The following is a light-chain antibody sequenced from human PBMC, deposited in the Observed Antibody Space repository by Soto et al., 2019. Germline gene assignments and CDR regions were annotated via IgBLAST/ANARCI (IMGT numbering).Light chain of an antibody. CDR3: QQSYSRLIT. CDR1: QSIGGY. Sequence: PMTLSPGPRSDSVGDRVNITCRASQSIGGYLTWYQQLPGKAPKLLIFAASGLQSGVPSRFSGSGSGTDFTLTISRLQPEDFATYYCQQSYSRLITFGQGTRLEI. CDR2: AAS. V-gene: IGKV1-39*01. J-gene: IGKJ5*01.